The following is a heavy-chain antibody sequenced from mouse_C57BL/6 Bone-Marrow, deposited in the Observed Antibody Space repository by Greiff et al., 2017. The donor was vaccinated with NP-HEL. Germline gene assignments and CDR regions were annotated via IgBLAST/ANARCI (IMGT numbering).Heavy chain of an antibody. Sequence: QVQLQQPGAELVMPGASVKLSCKASGYTFTSYWMHWVKQRPGQGLEWIGEIDPSDSYTNYNQKFKGKSTLTVDKSSSTAYMQLSSLTSEDSAVYYDAKEGRGVTWYFDVWGTGTAVTVSS. V-gene: IGHV1-69*01. J-gene: IGHJ1*03. CDR1: GYTFTSYW. CDR3: AKEGRGVTWYFDV. D-gene: IGHD2-2*01. CDR2: IDPSDSYT.